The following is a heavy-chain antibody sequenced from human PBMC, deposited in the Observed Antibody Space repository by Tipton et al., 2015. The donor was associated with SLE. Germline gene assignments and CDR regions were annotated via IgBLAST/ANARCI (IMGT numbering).Heavy chain of an antibody. Sequence: TLSLTCPVSGGSISSYYWSWIRQPAGKGLEWVGRIYTSGSTNYNPPLKSRVTMPVDTSKNQFSLKLSSVTAADTAVYYCARDLTNSGLDHWGQGTLVTVSS. CDR2: IYTSGST. V-gene: IGHV4-4*07. CDR1: GGSISSYY. CDR3: ARDLTNSGLDH. D-gene: IGHD4-11*01. J-gene: IGHJ4*02.